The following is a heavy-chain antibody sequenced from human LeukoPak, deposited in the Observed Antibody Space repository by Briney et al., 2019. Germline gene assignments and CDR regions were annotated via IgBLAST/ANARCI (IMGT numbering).Heavy chain of an antibody. CDR1: GGSISSSSYY. CDR2: IYYSGST. CDR3: ARLIGGNIDY. Sequence: SETLSLTCTVSGGSISSSSYYWGWIRQPPGKGLEWIGSIYYSGSTYYNPSLKSRVTISVDTSKNQFSLKLSSVTAADTAVYSCARLIGGNIDYWGQGTLVTVSS. V-gene: IGHV4-39*01. J-gene: IGHJ4*02. D-gene: IGHD4-23*01.